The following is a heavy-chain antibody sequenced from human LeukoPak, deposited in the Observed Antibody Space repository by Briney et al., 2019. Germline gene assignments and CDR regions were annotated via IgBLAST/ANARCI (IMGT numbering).Heavy chain of an antibody. V-gene: IGHV3-21*01. Sequence: PGGSLRLSCAASGFTFSSYRMNWVRQAPGKGLEWVSSISSSSSYIYYADSVKGRFTMSRDNARNSLFLQMNSLGAEDTAVYYCTRVGRSYSSSGQALDHWGQGTLVTVSS. D-gene: IGHD3-22*01. CDR1: GFTFSSYR. CDR2: ISSSSSYI. CDR3: TRVGRSYSSSGQALDH. J-gene: IGHJ4*02.